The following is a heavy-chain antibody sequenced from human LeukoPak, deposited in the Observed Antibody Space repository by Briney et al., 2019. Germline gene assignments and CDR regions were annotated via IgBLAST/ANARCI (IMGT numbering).Heavy chain of an antibody. V-gene: IGHV3-30-3*01. Sequence: PGGSLRLSCAASGFRFSDYAVHWIRQAPGKGLEWVAIISKDGYNTDYADSVKGRFTISRDNSKNTLYLQMNSLRVEDTALYYCARNDYGTYYFDYWGQGTLVTVSS. CDR3: ARNDYGTYYFDY. CDR2: ISKDGYNT. CDR1: GFRFSDYA. J-gene: IGHJ4*02. D-gene: IGHD4-17*01.